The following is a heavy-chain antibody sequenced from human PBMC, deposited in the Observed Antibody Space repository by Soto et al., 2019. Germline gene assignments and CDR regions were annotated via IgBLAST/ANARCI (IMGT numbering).Heavy chain of an antibody. CDR3: ARDWADDSSGYYYYYGMDV. D-gene: IGHD3-22*01. V-gene: IGHV4-31*03. Sequence: SETLSLTCTVSGGSISSGGYYWSWMRQHPGKGLEWIGYIYYSESTYYNPSLKSRVTISVDTSKNQFSLKLSSVTAADTAVYYCARDWADDSSGYYYYYGMDVWGQGTTVTVSS. CDR2: IYYSEST. J-gene: IGHJ6*02. CDR1: GGSISSGGYY.